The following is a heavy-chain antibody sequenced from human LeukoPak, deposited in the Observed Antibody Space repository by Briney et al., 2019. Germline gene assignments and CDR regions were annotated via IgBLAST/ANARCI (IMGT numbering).Heavy chain of an antibody. V-gene: IGHV4-4*07. CDR3: ARAMSSTGDFDY. D-gene: IGHD6-13*01. J-gene: IGHJ4*02. Sequence: PSETLSLTCTDSGGSISTYYWSWVRQPAGKGLEWIGHIYISGSANYNPSLKSRVTMSVDTSKNQFSLKLSSATAADTAVYYCARAMSSTGDFDYWGQGTLVTVSS. CDR2: IYISGSA. CDR1: GGSISTYY.